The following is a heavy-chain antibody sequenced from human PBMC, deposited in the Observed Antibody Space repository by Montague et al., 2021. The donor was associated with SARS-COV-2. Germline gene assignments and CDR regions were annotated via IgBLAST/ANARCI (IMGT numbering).Heavy chain of an antibody. V-gene: IGHV4-59*11. CDR1: GSSMSHHY. J-gene: IGHJ3*01. CDR3: ASLNGDYARDDAFDF. CDR2: VYHSGST. Sequence: SETLSLTCTVAGSSMSHHYWSWIRQFPGKELEWIGYVYHSGSTTYNPSLKSRVTISVETSTNEFSLKLDSVTAADTATYYCASLNGDYARDDAFDFWGQGTMVTVSP. D-gene: IGHD4-17*01.